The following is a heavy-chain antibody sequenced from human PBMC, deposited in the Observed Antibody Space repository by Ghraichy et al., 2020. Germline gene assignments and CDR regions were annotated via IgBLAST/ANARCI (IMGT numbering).Heavy chain of an antibody. CDR2: IKQDGSEK. Sequence: GESLNISRAASGFTFSSYWMSWVRQAPGKGLEWVANIKQDGSEKYYVDSVKGRFTISRDNAKNSLYLQMNSLRAEDTAVYYCARDEGGYSYGYDYWGQGTLVTVSS. CDR3: ARDEGGYSYGYDY. D-gene: IGHD5-18*01. CDR1: GFTFSSYW. V-gene: IGHV3-7*01. J-gene: IGHJ4*02.